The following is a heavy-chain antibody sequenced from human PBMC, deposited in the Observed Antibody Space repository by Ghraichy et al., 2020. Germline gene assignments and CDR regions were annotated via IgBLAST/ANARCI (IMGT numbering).Heavy chain of an antibody. D-gene: IGHD2-2*01. CDR2: INPSGGST. V-gene: IGHV1-46*01. CDR1: GFTFTSYY. J-gene: IGHJ6*02. CDR3: ARESPYCSSTSCSKRGMDV. Sequence: ASVKVSCKASGFTFTSYYMHWVRQAPGQGLEWMGIINPSGGSTSYAQKFQGRVTMTRDTSTSTVYMELSSLRSEDTAVYYCARESPYCSSTSCSKRGMDVWGQGTTVTVSS.